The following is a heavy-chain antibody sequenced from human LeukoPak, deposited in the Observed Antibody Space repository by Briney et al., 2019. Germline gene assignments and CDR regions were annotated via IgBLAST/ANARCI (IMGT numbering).Heavy chain of an antibody. CDR3: ARRDYYDSSGDGDY. CDR1: GYSFTTYW. CDR2: IYPGDSDP. V-gene: IGHV5-51*01. D-gene: IGHD3-22*01. Sequence: PGESLKISGKASGYSFTTYWIGWVRQMPGKGLEWMGIIYPGDSDPRYSPSFQGQVTISADKSISTAYLQWSSLKASDTAMYYCARRDYYDSSGDGDYWGQGTLVTVSS. J-gene: IGHJ4*02.